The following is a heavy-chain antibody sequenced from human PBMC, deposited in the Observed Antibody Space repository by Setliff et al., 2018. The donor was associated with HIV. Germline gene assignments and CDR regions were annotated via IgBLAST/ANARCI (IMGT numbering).Heavy chain of an antibody. CDR2: IITIFGTP. CDR3: AKCSEMLGTPATSSGYYCGWFDP. Sequence: SVKVSCKTSGGTFSTYVISWVRQAPGQGLEWMGGIITIFGTPNYAQKFQDRVTITADESTTTVYMELSSLTSEDMAVYYCAKCSEMLGTPATSSGYYCGWFDPWGQGTLVTVSS. CDR1: GGTFSTYV. V-gene: IGHV1-69*13. J-gene: IGHJ5*02. D-gene: IGHD3-22*01.